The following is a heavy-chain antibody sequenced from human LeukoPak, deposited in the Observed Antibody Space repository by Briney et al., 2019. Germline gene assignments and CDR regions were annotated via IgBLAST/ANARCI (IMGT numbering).Heavy chain of an antibody. CDR2: IYTSGST. D-gene: IGHD6-6*01. CDR3: ARPHIAAAYYFDY. V-gene: IGHV4-61*02. Sequence: PSETLSLTCTVSGGSISGGSYYWSWIRQPAGKGLEWIGRIYTSGSTNYNPSLKSRVTISVDTSKNQFSLKLSSVTAADTAVYYCARPHIAAAYYFDYWGQGTLVTVSS. J-gene: IGHJ4*02. CDR1: GGSISGGSYY.